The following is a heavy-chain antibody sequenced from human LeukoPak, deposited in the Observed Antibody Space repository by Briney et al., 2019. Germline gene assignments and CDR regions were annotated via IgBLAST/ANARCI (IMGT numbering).Heavy chain of an antibody. CDR1: GYTFTIYD. J-gene: IGHJ6*03. V-gene: IGHV1-8*01. Sequence: ASVTVSFTASGYTFTIYDINWVRQATGQGLEWMGWMNPNSGNTGYAQKFQGRVTMTRNTSISTAYMELSSLRSEDTAVYYCARSAGGKTGYYIMGYYYYYMDVWGKGTTVTISS. D-gene: IGHD3-9*01. CDR2: MNPNSGNT. CDR3: ARSAGGKTGYYIMGYYYYYMDV.